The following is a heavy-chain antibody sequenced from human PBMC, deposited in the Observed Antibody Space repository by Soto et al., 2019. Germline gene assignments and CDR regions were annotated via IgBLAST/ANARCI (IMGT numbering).Heavy chain of an antibody. CDR2: FDPEDGET. Sequence: ASVKVSCKVSVYTLTELSMHWVRQAPGKGLEWMGGFDPEDGETIYAQKFQGRVTMTEDTSTDTAYMELSSLRAEDTSVYYCVRESSSLNRSLDYWGQGALVTVSS. CDR1: VYTLTELS. J-gene: IGHJ4*02. CDR3: VRESSSLNRSLDY. D-gene: IGHD3-10*01. V-gene: IGHV1-24*01.